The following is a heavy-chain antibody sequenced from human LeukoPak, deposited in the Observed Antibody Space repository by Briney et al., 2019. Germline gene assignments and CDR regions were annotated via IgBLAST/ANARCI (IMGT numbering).Heavy chain of an antibody. J-gene: IGHJ3*02. Sequence: SETLSLTCTVSGGSISSDGYYWSWIRQHPGKGLEWIGYIYYSGTTYYNPSLESRVTMSVDTSKNQFSLKLSSVTAADTAVYYCARYRDSGGRLAFDIRGQGTVVTVSS. CDR1: GGSISSDGYY. V-gene: IGHV4-31*03. CDR3: ARYRDSGGRLAFDI. CDR2: IYYSGTT. D-gene: IGHD2-15*01.